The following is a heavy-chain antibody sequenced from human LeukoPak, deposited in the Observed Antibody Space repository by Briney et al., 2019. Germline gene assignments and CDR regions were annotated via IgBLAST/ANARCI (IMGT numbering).Heavy chain of an antibody. J-gene: IGHJ4*02. CDR2: IYPRDSDT. Sequence: GESLKISCKASGYTFTHQWIGWVRQKSGSGLGWMGIIYPRDSDTRYRPSSQGHVSISADTSISTAYLEWSRLEASDTAIYYCARHSDVIGAIWGQGTLVTVSS. D-gene: IGHD3-10*01. V-gene: IGHV5-51*01. CDR3: ARHSDVIGAI. CDR1: GYTFTHQW.